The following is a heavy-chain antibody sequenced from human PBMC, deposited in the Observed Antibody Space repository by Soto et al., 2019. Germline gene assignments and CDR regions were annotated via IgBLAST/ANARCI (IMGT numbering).Heavy chain of an antibody. J-gene: IGHJ4*02. V-gene: IGHV3-21*01. CDR3: AREGSYWNDVGPD. CDR1: GFTFSTYT. CDR2: ISSTSTYI. D-gene: IGHD1-1*01. Sequence: GGSLRLSCAASGFTFSTYTMNWVRQAPGKGLEWVSSISSTSTYIYYADSLKGRFTISRDNAKNSLYLQMNSLRAEDTAVYYCAREGSYWNDVGPDWGQGTLVTV.